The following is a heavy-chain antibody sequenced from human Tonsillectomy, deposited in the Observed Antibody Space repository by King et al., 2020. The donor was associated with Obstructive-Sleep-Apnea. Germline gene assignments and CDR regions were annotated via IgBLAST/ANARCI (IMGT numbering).Heavy chain of an antibody. V-gene: IGHV4-59*08. Sequence: VQLQESGPGLVKPSETLSLTCNVSGGSISGYYWSWIRQPPGKGLEWIGYIYYSGNTNYNPSLKSRVTISVDMSKSQFSLKLTSLTAADTAVYYCAGSAIEARGFGTYYYYGMDVWGQGTTVTVSS. J-gene: IGHJ6*02. CDR2: IYYSGNT. CDR3: AGSAIEARGFGTYYYYGMDV. CDR1: GGSISGYY. D-gene: IGHD6-6*01.